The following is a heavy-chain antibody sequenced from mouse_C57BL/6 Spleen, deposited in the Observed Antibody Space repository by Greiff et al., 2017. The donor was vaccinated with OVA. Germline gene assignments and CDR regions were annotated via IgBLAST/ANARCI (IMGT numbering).Heavy chain of an antibody. J-gene: IGHJ2*01. V-gene: IGHV1-82*01. CDR1: GYAFSSSW. CDR2: IYPGDGDT. Sequence: VKLVESGPELVKPGASVKISCKASGYAFSSSWMNWVKQRPGKGLEWIGRIYPGDGDTNYNGKFKGKATLTADKSSSTAYMQLSSLTSEDSAVYFCARSIYPQGLGPFDYWGQGTTLTVSS. CDR3: ARSIYPQGLGPFDY. D-gene: IGHD4-1*01.